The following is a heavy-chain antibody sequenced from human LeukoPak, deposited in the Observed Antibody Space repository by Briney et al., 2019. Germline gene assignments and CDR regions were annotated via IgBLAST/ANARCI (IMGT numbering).Heavy chain of an antibody. CDR1: GYTFINYD. Sequence: ASVKVSCKASGYTFINYDINWVRQATGQGLEWLGWMNPHSGNTAYAQKFQGRVTITRNTSISTAYMELRSLRSEDTAVYYCARGRDYYYDSSGYYRDNWFDPWGQGTLVTVSS. D-gene: IGHD3-22*01. V-gene: IGHV1-8*03. J-gene: IGHJ5*02. CDR3: ARGRDYYYDSSGYYRDNWFDP. CDR2: MNPHSGNT.